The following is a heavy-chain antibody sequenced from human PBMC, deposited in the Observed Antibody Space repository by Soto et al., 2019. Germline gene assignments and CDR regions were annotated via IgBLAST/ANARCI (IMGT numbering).Heavy chain of an antibody. CDR3: ARGVRRVVTHFDY. CDR1: GGTFSSYA. Sequence: SVKVSCKASGGTFSSYAISWVRQAPGQGLEWMGGIIPIFGTANYAQKFQGRVTITADESTSTAYMELSSLRSEDTAVYYCARGVRRVVTHFDYCGQGTLVTVYS. CDR2: IIPIFGTA. J-gene: IGHJ4*02. D-gene: IGHD2-21*02. V-gene: IGHV1-69*13.